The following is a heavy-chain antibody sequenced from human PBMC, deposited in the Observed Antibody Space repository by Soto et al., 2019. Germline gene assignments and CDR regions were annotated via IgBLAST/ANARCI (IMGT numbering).Heavy chain of an antibody. V-gene: IGHV4-30-4*01. CDR2: IYYSGST. J-gene: IGHJ4*02. CDR3: ARVVHYDFWSGKTSKYYFDY. D-gene: IGHD3-3*01. Sequence: QVQLQESGPGLVKPSQTLSLTCTVSGGSISSGDYYWSWIRQPPGKGLEWIGYIYYSGSTYYNPSLKSRVTISVDTSKNQFSLKLSSVTAADTAVYYCARVVHYDFWSGKTSKYYFDYWGQGTLVTVSS. CDR1: GGSISSGDYY.